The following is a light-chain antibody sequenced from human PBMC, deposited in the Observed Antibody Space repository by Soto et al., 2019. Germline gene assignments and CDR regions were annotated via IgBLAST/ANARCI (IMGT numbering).Light chain of an antibody. V-gene: IGLV3-10*01. Sequence: SYELTQPPSVSVSPGQTARITCSGDALPKKFASWYQQKSGQAPLLVIYDDSRRPSGIPERFSGSSSGTVATLTVTEAQVEDEADYYCYSLDHSGNIMVFGGGTKLTVL. CDR3: YSLDHSGNIMV. CDR2: DDS. J-gene: IGLJ2*01. CDR1: ALPKKF.